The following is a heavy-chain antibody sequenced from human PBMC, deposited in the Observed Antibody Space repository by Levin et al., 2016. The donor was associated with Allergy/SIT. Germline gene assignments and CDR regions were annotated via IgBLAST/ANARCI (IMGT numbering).Heavy chain of an antibody. V-gene: IGHV4-61*01. CDR1: GDSVSSTYRY. CDR2: TYGSDI. J-gene: IGHJ5*02. D-gene: IGHD3-16*01. CDR3: AIYYEGLGGGGA. Sequence: SETLSLTCTVSGDSVSSTYRYWSWIRQPPGKGLESIGHTYGSDIYYNPSLKSRVSISIDTSNNQFILKLKSVTAADTAVYYCAIYYEGLGGGGAWGQGTLVTVSS.